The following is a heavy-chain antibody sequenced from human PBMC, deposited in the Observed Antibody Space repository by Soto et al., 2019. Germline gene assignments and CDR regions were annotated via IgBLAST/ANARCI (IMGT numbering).Heavy chain of an antibody. CDR2: INPSGDST. Sequence: ASVKVSCKASGYTFTSYYMHWVRQAPGQGLEWMGIINPSGDSTTYAQKFQGRVTMTRDTSTSTVYMDLSSLRSEDTAVYYCARAHTYYAFDNWGQGTLVTLSS. J-gene: IGHJ4*02. CDR1: GYTFTSYY. CDR3: ARAHTYYAFDN. D-gene: IGHD3-10*01. V-gene: IGHV1-46*01.